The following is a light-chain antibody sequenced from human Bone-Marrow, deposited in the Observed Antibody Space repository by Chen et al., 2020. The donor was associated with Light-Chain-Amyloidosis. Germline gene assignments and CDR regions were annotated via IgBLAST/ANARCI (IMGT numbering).Light chain of an antibody. CDR1: QSISGS. J-gene: IGKJ1*01. V-gene: IGKV3-15*01. CDR2: AAS. Sequence: MVMTQSPVTLSVSPGDRATLSCRASQSISGSLAWYQQKPGQAPRLLIYAASTRATGVPARFSGSGSGTEFTLTISSLQSEDFAVYYCQQYNNWPRTLGQGTKVEIK. CDR3: QQYNNWPRT.